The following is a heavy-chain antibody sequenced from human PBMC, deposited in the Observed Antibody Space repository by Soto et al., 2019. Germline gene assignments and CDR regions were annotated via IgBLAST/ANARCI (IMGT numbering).Heavy chain of an antibody. CDR1: GFTFSSYS. CDR3: ARDLTTEKRSLGTYGMDV. Sequence: EVQLVESGGGLVKPGGSLRLSCAASGFTFSSYSMNWVRQAPGKGLEWVSSISSSSSYIYYADSVKGRFTISRDNAKNSLYLQMNSLRAEDTAVYYCARDLTTEKRSLGTYGMDVWGQGTTVTVSS. V-gene: IGHV3-21*01. CDR2: ISSSSSYI. D-gene: IGHD4-17*01. J-gene: IGHJ6*02.